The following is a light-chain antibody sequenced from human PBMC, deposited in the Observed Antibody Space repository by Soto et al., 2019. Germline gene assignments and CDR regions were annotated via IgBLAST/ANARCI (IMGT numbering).Light chain of an antibody. CDR2: AAS. V-gene: IGKV1-12*01. J-gene: IGKJ4*01. Sequence: DIQMTQSPSFVSASVGDRVTITCRASQGISGWLAWYQHKPGRAHKLLIYAASSLESGVPSRFSGSGSGTDFTLTISSLQPEDFATYYCQQTTSFPLTFGGGTKVEIK. CDR1: QGISGW. CDR3: QQTTSFPLT.